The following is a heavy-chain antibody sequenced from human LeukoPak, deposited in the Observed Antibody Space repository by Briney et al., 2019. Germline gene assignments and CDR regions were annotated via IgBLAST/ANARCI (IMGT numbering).Heavy chain of an antibody. Sequence: SVKVSCKASGGTFSSYAISWVRQAPGQGLEWMGGIIPIFGTANYAQKFQGRVTITADKSTSTAYMELSSLRSEDTAVYYCAREKDIVVVPAARGGFDYWGQGTLVTVSS. CDR1: GGTFSSYA. CDR3: AREKDIVVVPAARGGFDY. D-gene: IGHD2-2*01. J-gene: IGHJ4*02. CDR2: IIPIFGTA. V-gene: IGHV1-69*06.